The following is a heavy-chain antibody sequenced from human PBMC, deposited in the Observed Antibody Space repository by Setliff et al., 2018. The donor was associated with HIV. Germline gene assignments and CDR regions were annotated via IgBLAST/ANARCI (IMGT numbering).Heavy chain of an antibody. D-gene: IGHD1-26*01. CDR3: AREGTWESYFDA. V-gene: IGHV4-61*09. CDR2: IYLTGNT. CDR1: GDSINTDVVS. J-gene: IGHJ4*02. Sequence: SLTCTVSGDSINTDVVSWNWIRQPAGKGLEWIGHIYLTGNTNYNPSLKSRVTISLDSSKSQFSLMMTSLTTADTAVYYCAREGTWESYFDAWGQGLLVTVS.